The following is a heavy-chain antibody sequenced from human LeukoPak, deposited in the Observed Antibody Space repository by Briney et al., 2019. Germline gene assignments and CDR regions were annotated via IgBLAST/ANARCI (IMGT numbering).Heavy chain of an antibody. D-gene: IGHD6-19*01. Sequence: SETLSLTCTVSGGSIRSSSYYWDWIRQPPGKGLEWIGSIYYSGSTYYNSSLKSRVTISVDTSKNQFSLKLSSVTAADTAVYYCARDFIAVAGTGYFDYWGQGTLVTVSS. CDR1: GGSIRSSSYY. V-gene: IGHV4-39*07. CDR3: ARDFIAVAGTGYFDY. J-gene: IGHJ4*02. CDR2: IYYSGST.